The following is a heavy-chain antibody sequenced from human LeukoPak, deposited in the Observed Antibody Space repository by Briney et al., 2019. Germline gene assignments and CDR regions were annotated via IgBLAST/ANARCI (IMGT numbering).Heavy chain of an antibody. D-gene: IGHD3-22*01. CDR3: VRASYYDSTGYVKDNFDY. CDR2: INSDGSST. CDR1: GFTFSSYW. V-gene: IGHV3-74*01. J-gene: IGHJ4*02. Sequence: GGSLRLSCAASGFTFSSYWMYWVRQAPGKGLVWVSRINSDGSSTSYADSVKGRFTISRDNAKNTLYLQMNSLRAEDTAVYYCVRASYYDSTGYVKDNFDYWGQGTLVTVSS.